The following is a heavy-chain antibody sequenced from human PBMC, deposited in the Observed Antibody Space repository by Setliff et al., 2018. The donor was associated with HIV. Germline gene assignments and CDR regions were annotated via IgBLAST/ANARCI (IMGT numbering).Heavy chain of an antibody. J-gene: IGHJ5*02. CDR3: ARSNRGYDSRGFYRENWFDP. CDR2: IYPGDSDT. D-gene: IGHD3-22*01. V-gene: IGHV5-51*01. CDR1: GYRFTSYW. Sequence: PGESLKLSCKASGYRFTSYWIAWVRQMPGKGLEWMGIIYPGDSDTRYSPSFQGQVTISVDKSLDSAYLQWNTLKASDTAMYYCARSNRGYDSRGFYRENWFDPWGQGTQVTVPQ.